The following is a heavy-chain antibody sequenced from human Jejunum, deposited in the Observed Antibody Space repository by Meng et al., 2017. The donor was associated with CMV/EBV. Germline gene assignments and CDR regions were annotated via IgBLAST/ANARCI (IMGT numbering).Heavy chain of an antibody. D-gene: IGHD3-10*01. CDR1: EFSFSSYN. J-gene: IGHJ6*02. CDR2: ISSTSTYI. Sequence: EFSFSSYNFNWVRLAPGKGLEWVASISSTSTYIYYADSVKGRFTVSRDDSKNSLYLQMNSLRAEDTAVYYCANQMPWNYYHGMDLWGQGTTVTVSS. CDR3: ANQMPWNYYHGMDL. V-gene: IGHV3-21*01.